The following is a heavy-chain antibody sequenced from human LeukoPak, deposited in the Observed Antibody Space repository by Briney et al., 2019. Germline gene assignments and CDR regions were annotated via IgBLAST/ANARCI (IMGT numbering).Heavy chain of an antibody. CDR3: ARVVYGGNSGDY. CDR2: IYHSGST. D-gene: IGHD4-23*01. V-gene: IGHV4-38-2*02. J-gene: IGHJ4*02. CDR1: GYSISSGYY. Sequence: SETLSLTCTVSGYSISSGYYWGWIRQPPGKGLEWIGSIYHSGSTYYNPSLKSRVTISVDTSKNQFSLKLSSVTAADTAVYYCARVVYGGNSGDYWGQGTLVTVSS.